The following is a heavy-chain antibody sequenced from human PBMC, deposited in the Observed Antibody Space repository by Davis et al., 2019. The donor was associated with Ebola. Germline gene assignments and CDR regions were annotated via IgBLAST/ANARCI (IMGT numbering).Heavy chain of an antibody. CDR2: INPHNGNT. CDR1: GYTFTSYG. D-gene: IGHD2/OR15-2a*01. J-gene: IGHJ3*01. V-gene: IGHV1-18*04. Sequence: ASVKVSCKASGYTFTSYGITWVRQAPGQGLEWMGWINPHNGNTNYAQNVQGRVTMTTDTSTSTAYMELRSLRSDDTAVYYCARGLQLLYVWGQGTLVTVSS. CDR3: ARGLQLLYV.